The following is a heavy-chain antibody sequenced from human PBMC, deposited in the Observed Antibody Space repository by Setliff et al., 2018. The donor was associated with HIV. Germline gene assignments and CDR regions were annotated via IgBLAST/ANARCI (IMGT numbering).Heavy chain of an antibody. Sequence: KPSETLSLTCTVSGGSISSPTYYWGWIRQPPGKGLEWIGTIYYSGSTYYNPSLKSRLTISVDTSKNQFSLKLSSVTAADTAVYYCARRDGYSYGFYFDYWGQGTLVTVSS. CDR1: GGSISSPTYY. V-gene: IGHV4-39*01. CDR2: IYYSGST. J-gene: IGHJ4*02. CDR3: ARRDGYSYGFYFDY. D-gene: IGHD5-18*01.